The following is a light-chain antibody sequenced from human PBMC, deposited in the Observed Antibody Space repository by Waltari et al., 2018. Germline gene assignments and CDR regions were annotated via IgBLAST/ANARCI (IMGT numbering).Light chain of an antibody. CDR1: SGSVGGYTF. CDR2: DVT. J-gene: IGLJ1*01. Sequence: QSALTQPRSVSGSPGQSVTISCTGTSGSVGGYTFVPWYQQHPGKAPKLIIYDVTKRPSGVPDRFSGSKSGNTASLTISGLQAEDEADYYCCSYAGVYLYVFGTGTKVTVL. V-gene: IGLV2-11*01. CDR3: CSYAGVYLYV.